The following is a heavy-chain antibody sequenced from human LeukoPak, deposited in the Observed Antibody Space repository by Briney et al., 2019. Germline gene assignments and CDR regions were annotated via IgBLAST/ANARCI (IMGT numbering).Heavy chain of an antibody. CDR3: ASSGSYRFDY. Sequence: PGRSLRLSCAASGFTFSSYGMHWVRQAPGKGLEWVAVISYDGSNKYYADSVKGRFTISRDNAKNSLYLQMNSLRDEDTAVYYCASSGSYRFDYWGQGTLVTVSS. V-gene: IGHV3-30*03. CDR1: GFTFSSYG. CDR2: ISYDGSNK. J-gene: IGHJ4*02. D-gene: IGHD1-26*01.